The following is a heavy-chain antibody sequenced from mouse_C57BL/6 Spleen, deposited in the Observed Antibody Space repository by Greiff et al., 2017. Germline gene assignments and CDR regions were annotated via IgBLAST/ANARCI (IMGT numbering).Heavy chain of an antibody. CDR3: ARKTTVVATNFDV. CDR1: GFTFSDYG. D-gene: IGHD1-1*01. V-gene: IGHV5-17*01. Sequence: EVMLVESGGGLVKPGGSLKLSCAASGFTFSDYGMHWVRQAPEKGLEWVAYISSGSSTIYYADTVKGRFTISRDNAKNTLFLRMTSLRSEDTAMYYCARKTTVVATNFDVWGTGTTVTVSS. CDR2: ISSGSSTI. J-gene: IGHJ1*03.